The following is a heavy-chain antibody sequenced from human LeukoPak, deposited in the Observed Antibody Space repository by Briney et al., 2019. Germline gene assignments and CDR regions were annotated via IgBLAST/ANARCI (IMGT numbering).Heavy chain of an antibody. CDR2: ISAYNGNT. D-gene: IGHD1-1*01. CDR1: GYTFTNYG. V-gene: IGHV1-18*01. CDR3: ARLFSGTGANYYYMDV. J-gene: IGHJ6*03. Sequence: ASVKVSCKASGYTFTNYGISWVRQAPGQGLEWMGWISAYNGNTNYAQKLQGRVTMTTDTSTSTAYMELRSLRSDDTAVYYCARLFSGTGANYYYMDVWGKGTTVTVSS.